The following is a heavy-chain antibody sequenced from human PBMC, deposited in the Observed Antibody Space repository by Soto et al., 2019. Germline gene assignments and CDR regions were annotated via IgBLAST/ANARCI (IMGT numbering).Heavy chain of an antibody. CDR3: AKVAGGKAWQQVKAIYGMDV. V-gene: IGHV3-30*18. D-gene: IGHD6-13*01. Sequence: GGSLRLSCAASGFTFSSYGMHWVRQAPGKGLEWVAVISYDGSNKYYADSVKGRFTISRDNSKNTLYLQMNSLRAEDTAVYYCAKVAGGKAWQQVKAIYGMDVWGQGTTVTVSS. CDR2: ISYDGSNK. J-gene: IGHJ6*02. CDR1: GFTFSSYG.